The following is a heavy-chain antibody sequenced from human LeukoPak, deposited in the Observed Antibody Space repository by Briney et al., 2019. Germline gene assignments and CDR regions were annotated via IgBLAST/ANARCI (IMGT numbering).Heavy chain of an antibody. J-gene: IGHJ4*02. CDR2: INQDGGKK. Sequence: GGSLRLSCAASGFNFSSYWMSWVRQAPGKGLEWVANINQDGGKKYYVDSVRGRFAISRDNAKNSLYLQMNSLRTEDTAVYYCARANYDCWSGRFDYWGQGTLVTVSS. CDR1: GFNFSSYW. V-gene: IGHV3-7*01. D-gene: IGHD3-3*01. CDR3: ARANYDCWSGRFDY.